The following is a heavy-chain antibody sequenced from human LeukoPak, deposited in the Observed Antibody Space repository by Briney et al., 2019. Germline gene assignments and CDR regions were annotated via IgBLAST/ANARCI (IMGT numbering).Heavy chain of an antibody. CDR3: TTVPGTMIVVVLGHP. CDR2: IKSKTDGGTT. D-gene: IGHD3-22*01. J-gene: IGHJ5*02. Sequence: GGSLRLSCAASGFTFSNAWMSWVRQAPGKGLEWVGRIKSKTDGGTTDYAAPVKGRFTISRDDSKNTLYLQMNSLKTEDTAVYYCTTVPGTMIVVVLGHPWGQGTLVTVSP. CDR1: GFTFSNAW. V-gene: IGHV3-15*01.